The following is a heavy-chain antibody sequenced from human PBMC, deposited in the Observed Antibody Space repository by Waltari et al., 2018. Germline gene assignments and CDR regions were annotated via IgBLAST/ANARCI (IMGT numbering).Heavy chain of an antibody. V-gene: IGHV1-69*02. J-gene: IGHJ4*02. Sequence: QVQLVQSGAEVKKPGSSVKVSCKASGGTFSSYTISWVRQAPGQGLEWMGRIIPILGIANYAQKCQGRVTITADKSTSTAYMELSSLRSEDTAVYYCARGPYSGSYNYWGQGTLVTVSS. CDR2: IIPILGIA. CDR3: ARGPYSGSYNY. D-gene: IGHD1-26*01. CDR1: GGTFSSYT.